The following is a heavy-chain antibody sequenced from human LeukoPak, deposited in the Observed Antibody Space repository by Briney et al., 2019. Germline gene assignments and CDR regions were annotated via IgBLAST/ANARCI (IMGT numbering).Heavy chain of an antibody. CDR1: GFTFNDYA. D-gene: IGHD2-21*02. CDR3: AKGLGDFGRTGAFDI. CDR2: IRGSGDST. V-gene: IGHV3-23*01. J-gene: IGHJ3*02. Sequence: PGGFLRLSCAASGFTFNDYAMSWFRQASGKGLEWVSAIRGSGDSTYYVDSVKGRFTISRDNSKNTLYLQMNSLRAEDTAVYYCAKGLGDFGRTGAFDIWGQGTVVTVSS.